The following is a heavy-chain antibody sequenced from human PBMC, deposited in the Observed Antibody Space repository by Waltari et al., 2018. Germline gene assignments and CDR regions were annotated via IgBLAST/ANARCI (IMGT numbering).Heavy chain of an antibody. Sequence: EVHLVESGGGLVQPGGSLRLSCAVSGFNVNNYYMHWVRQAPGKGLEWVSVINLGGDTYYGGSVKGRFTISRDNSKNTLDLQVNSLRSDDTAVYFCARGRGFIIDTWGHGTLVTVSS. D-gene: IGHD3-10*01. J-gene: IGHJ5*01. CDR3: ARGRGFIIDT. CDR2: INLGGDT. V-gene: IGHV3-66*02. CDR1: GFNVNNYY.